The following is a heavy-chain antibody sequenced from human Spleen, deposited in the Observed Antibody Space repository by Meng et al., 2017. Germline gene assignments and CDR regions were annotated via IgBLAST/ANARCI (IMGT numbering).Heavy chain of an antibody. CDR1: GGAFSDYY. V-gene: IGHV4-34*01. CDR2: INHSGST. CDR3: ARGPTTMAHDFDY. J-gene: IGHJ4*02. Sequence: VQLRQVGAGLLKPSGTLSLTFVVSGGAFSDYYWSWIRQPPGKGLEWIGEINHSGSTNYNPSLESRATISVDTSQNNLSLKLSSVTAADSAVYYCARGPTTMAHDFDYWGQGTLVTVSS. D-gene: IGHD4-11*01.